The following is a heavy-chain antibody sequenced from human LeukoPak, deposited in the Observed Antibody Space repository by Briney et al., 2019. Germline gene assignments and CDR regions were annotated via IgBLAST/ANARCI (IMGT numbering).Heavy chain of an antibody. V-gene: IGHV1-2*06. D-gene: IGHD6-13*01. Sequence: ASVEVSCRASGYTFTAYYIHWVRQAPGQGLEWMGRINLNSGATNYAQKFQGRVTMTTDTSTSTAYMELRSLRSDDTAVYYCARDGVAAAGTPSMDYYYYMDVWGKGTTVTVSS. CDR2: INLNSGAT. CDR1: GYTFTAYY. J-gene: IGHJ6*03. CDR3: ARDGVAAAGTPSMDYYYYMDV.